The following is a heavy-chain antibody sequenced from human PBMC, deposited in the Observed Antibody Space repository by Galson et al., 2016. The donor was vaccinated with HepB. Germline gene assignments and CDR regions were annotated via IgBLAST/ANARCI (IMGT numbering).Heavy chain of an antibody. Sequence: QSGAEVKMPGDSLKISCKDSGNSFTSYWIAWVRQMPGKGLEWMGIIYPGDSDTRYSPSFQGQVTISADKSISTAYLQWKSLKASDSAIYYCARLSAQPDALEAWGRGTMVTVSS. CDR1: GNSFTSYW. CDR3: ARLSAQPDALEA. V-gene: IGHV5-51*01. D-gene: IGHD5-18*01. J-gene: IGHJ3*01. CDR2: IYPGDSDT.